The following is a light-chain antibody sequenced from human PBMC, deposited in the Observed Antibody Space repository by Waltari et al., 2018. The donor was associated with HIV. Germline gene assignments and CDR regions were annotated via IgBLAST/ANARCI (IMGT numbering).Light chain of an antibody. Sequence: QSVLTQPPSASGTPGQRVTISCSGSSSNIGSKYVYCYQQLPGTAPKLLIFRNYQRPSGVPDRFSGSKSGTSASLAISVLWSEDEADYYCAAWDDSLSGRGVFGGGTKLTVL. CDR2: RNY. CDR1: SSNIGSKY. V-gene: IGLV1-47*03. J-gene: IGLJ2*01. CDR3: AAWDDSLSGRGV.